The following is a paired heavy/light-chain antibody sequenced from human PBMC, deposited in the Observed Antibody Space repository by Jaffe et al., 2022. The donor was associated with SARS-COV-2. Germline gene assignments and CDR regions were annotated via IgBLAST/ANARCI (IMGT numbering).Heavy chain of an antibody. Sequence: QVQLVQSGAEVKKPGASVKVSCKASGYTFTNYYMHWVRQAPGQGLEWMGIINPSGGSTSYAQKFQGRVTMTRDTSTSTVYMELSSLRSEDTAVYYCAREDIPDVVVVDAGFWDYYYGMDVWGQGTTVTVSS. CDR1: GYTFTNYY. J-gene: IGHJ6*02. D-gene: IGHD2-15*01. CDR2: INPSGGST. CDR3: AREDIPDVVVVDAGFWDYYYGMDV. V-gene: IGHV1-46*01.
Light chain of an antibody. CDR3: QKYNSAPLT. Sequence: DIQMTQSPSSLSASVGDRVTITCRASQGISNFLAWYQQKPGKVPKLLIYAASTLQSGVPSRFSGSGSGTDFTLAISSLQPEDVATYYCQKYNSAPLTFGGGTKVEI. CDR2: AAS. J-gene: IGKJ4*01. V-gene: IGKV1-27*01. CDR1: QGISNF.